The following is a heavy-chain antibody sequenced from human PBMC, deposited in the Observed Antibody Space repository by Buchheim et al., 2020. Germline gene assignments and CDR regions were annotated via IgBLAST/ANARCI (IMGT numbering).Heavy chain of an antibody. V-gene: IGHV4-31*03. J-gene: IGHJ5*02. CDR3: ARITSEDFWSLAGWFDP. CDR1: GGSISSGGYY. CDR2: IYYSGST. D-gene: IGHD3-3*01. Sequence: QVQLQESGPGLVKPSQTLSLTCTVSGGSISSGGYYWSWVRQHPGKGLEWIGYIYYSGSTYSNPSLKSRVTILVDTSKNPFTLKLSSVTAADTAVYYCARITSEDFWSLAGWFDPWGQGTL.